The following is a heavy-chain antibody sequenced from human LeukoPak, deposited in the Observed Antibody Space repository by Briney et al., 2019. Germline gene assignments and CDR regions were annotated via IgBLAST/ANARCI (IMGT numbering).Heavy chain of an antibody. Sequence: PGGSLRLSCAASGFTFSSYWMSWVRQAPGKGLEWVANIKQDGSEKYYADSVKGRFTISRDNSKNTLYLQMNNLRADDTAVYYCAKARYDGEVMIAATDYWGQGTLVTVSS. CDR1: GFTFSSYW. D-gene: IGHD2-15*01. CDR3: AKARYDGEVMIAATDY. CDR2: IKQDGSEK. V-gene: IGHV3-7*01. J-gene: IGHJ4*02.